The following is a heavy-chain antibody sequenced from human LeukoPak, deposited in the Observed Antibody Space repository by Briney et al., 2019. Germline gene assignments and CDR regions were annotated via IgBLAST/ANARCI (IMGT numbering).Heavy chain of an antibody. CDR3: ARCGSGSHPADPYYYYMDV. CDR2: ISAYNGNT. Sequence: GASVKVSCKASGYTFSNYGISWVRQAPGQGLEWMGWISAYNGNTNYAQKFQGRVAMTTDTSTSTAYMELRSLRSDDTAVSYCARCGSGSHPADPYYYYMDVWGKGTTVTISS. CDR1: GYTFSNYG. D-gene: IGHD3-10*01. V-gene: IGHV1-18*01. J-gene: IGHJ6*03.